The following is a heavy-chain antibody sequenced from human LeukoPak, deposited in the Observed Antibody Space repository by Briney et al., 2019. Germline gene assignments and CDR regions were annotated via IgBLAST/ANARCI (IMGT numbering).Heavy chain of an antibody. V-gene: IGHV4-59*08. Sequence: SETLSLTCTVSGGSTSSNSWSWMRQPPGKGLEWIGTYYNSGSTNYNPSLKNRATISVDTSKNQFSLKLSSVTAADTAVYYCVGAKQWLSFDIWGQGTMVTVSS. D-gene: IGHD3-22*01. J-gene: IGHJ3*02. CDR2: YYNSGST. CDR3: VGAKQWLSFDI. CDR1: GGSTSSNS.